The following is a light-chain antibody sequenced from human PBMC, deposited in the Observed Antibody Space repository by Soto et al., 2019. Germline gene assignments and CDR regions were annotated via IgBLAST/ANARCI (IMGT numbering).Light chain of an antibody. J-gene: IGKJ2*01. CDR1: QDISKY. CDR3: QQYDNLPST. Sequence: DIQMTQSPSSLSASVGDRVTITCQASQDISKYLNWYQLKPGKAPKLLIYDASNLETGVSSRFSGGGSGTDFSFTISSLQPEDIATYYCQQYDNLPSTFGQGTKLEIK. V-gene: IGKV1-33*01. CDR2: DAS.